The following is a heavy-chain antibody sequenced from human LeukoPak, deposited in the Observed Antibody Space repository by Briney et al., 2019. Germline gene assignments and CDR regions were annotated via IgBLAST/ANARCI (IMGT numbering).Heavy chain of an antibody. Sequence: ASVKVSCKASGYTFTSYDINWVRQATGQGLEWMGWMNPNSGNTGYAQKFQGRVTMTRNTSISTAYMELSSLRSEDTAVYYCVRVFSRMAKYQPTDNWGQGTLVTVSS. J-gene: IGHJ4*02. CDR2: MNPNSGNT. CDR1: GYTFTSYD. V-gene: IGHV1-8*01. D-gene: IGHD2-2*01. CDR3: VRVFSRMAKYQPTDN.